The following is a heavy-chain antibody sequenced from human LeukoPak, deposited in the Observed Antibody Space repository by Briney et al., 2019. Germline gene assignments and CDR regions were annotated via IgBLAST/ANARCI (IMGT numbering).Heavy chain of an antibody. CDR2: IYTSGST. D-gene: IGHD3-22*01. J-gene: IGHJ4*02. CDR3: ATRYYDSSGYYSFDY. V-gene: IGHV4-61*02. Sequence: SETLSLTCTVSGGSISSGSYYWSWIRQPAGKGLEWIGRIYTSGSTNYNPSLKSRVTISVDTSKNQFSLKLSSVTAADTAVYYCATRYYDSSGYYSFDYWGQGTLVTVSS. CDR1: GGSISSGSYY.